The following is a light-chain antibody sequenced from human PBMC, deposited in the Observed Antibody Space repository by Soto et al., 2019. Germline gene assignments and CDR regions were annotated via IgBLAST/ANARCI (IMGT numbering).Light chain of an antibody. Sequence: ENVLTQSPGTLSLSPGERATLSCRASQTLINNYLAWYQQKPGQSPRLLVYGTSTRATGIPDRFSGSGSGTDSTLSINRLEPEDFGLYYCQQYGSSPLTFGGGTKVEIK. V-gene: IGKV3-20*01. CDR2: GTS. CDR3: QQYGSSPLT. CDR1: QTLINNY. J-gene: IGKJ4*01.